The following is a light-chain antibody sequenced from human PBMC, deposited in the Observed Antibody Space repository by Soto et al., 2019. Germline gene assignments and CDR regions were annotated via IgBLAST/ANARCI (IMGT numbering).Light chain of an antibody. J-gene: IGKJ5*01. CDR3: QQYDTWPS. CDR2: GAS. Sequence: EIVMTQSPATLSVSPGERATLSCRSSQSVSSDLAWYHQKPGQAPRLLVYGASTRATGIPARFSGSGSGTEFTLTINSLQSEDFAIYYCQQYDTWPSFGQGTRLEIK. V-gene: IGKV3-15*01. CDR1: QSVSSD.